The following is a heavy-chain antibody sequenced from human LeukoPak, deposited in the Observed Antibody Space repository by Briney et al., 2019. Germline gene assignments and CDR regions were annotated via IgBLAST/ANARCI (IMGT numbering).Heavy chain of an antibody. V-gene: IGHV3-48*01. CDR3: ARRFDL. J-gene: IGHJ5*02. Sequence: GRSLRLSCAASGFTFSTYDMNWVRQAPGKGLEWVSCSSGSSGAISYADSVKGRFTISRDNAKNSLYLQMNSLRVEDTAVYYCARRFDLWGQGTLVTVSS. CDR2: SSGSSGAI. CDR1: GFTFSTYD.